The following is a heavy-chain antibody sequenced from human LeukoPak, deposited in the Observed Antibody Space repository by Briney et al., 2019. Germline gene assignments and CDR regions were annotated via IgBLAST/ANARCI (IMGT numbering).Heavy chain of an antibody. CDR2: IRYDGSNK. D-gene: IGHD3-9*01. CDR1: GFTFSSYG. J-gene: IGHJ4*02. V-gene: IGHV3-30*02. Sequence: GGSLRLSCAASGFTFSSYGMHWVRQAPGKGLEWVAFIRYDGSNKYYADSVKGRFTISRDNSKNTLYLKMNSLRAEDTAVYYCAKDPLYCDILTGNNHYSDYWGQGTLVTVSS. CDR3: AKDPLYCDILTGNNHYSDY.